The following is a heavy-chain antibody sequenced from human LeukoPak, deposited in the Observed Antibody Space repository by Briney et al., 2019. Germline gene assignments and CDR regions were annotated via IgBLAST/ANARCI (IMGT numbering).Heavy chain of an antibody. CDR1: GGSFSGYY. J-gene: IGHJ3*02. D-gene: IGHD3-22*01. CDR2: INHSGST. Sequence: SETLSLTCAVYGGSFSGYYWSWIRQPPGKGLEWIGEINHSGSTNYNPSLKSRVTISVDTSKNQFSLKLSSVTAADTAVYYCRCLLSSPEVDAFDIWGQGTMVTVSS. CDR3: RCLLSSPEVDAFDI. V-gene: IGHV4-34*01.